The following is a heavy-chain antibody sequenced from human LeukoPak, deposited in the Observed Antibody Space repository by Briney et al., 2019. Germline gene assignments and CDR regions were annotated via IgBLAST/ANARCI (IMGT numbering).Heavy chain of an antibody. Sequence: SETLSLTCTVSGGSINSYYWSWIRQPAGKGLEWIGRIYSSGSTNYNPSLKSRVSMSVDKSKNQFSLKLSSVTAADTAVYYCARRDSAGYYHYNCFDPWGQGTLVTVSS. J-gene: IGHJ5*02. CDR3: ARRDSAGYYHYNCFDP. CDR1: GGSINSYY. D-gene: IGHD3-22*01. CDR2: IYSSGST. V-gene: IGHV4-4*07.